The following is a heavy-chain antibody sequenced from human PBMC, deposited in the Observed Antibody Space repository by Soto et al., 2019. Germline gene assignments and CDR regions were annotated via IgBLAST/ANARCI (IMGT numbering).Heavy chain of an antibody. Sequence: GGSLRLSCAASGFIFTNYAMNWVRQAPGKGLEWVSVIGGRGNSAYYADSVQGRFTISRDNSKNTLYLFMTSLRAEDTAVYYCAKASDLPYFEILAEYYIPFDSWGQGALVTV. CDR3: AKASDLPYFEILAEYYIPFDS. CDR2: IGGRGNSA. V-gene: IGHV3-23*01. J-gene: IGHJ4*02. D-gene: IGHD3-9*01. CDR1: GFIFTNYA.